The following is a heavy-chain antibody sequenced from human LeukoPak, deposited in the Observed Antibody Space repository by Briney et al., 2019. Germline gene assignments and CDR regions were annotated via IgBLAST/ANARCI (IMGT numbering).Heavy chain of an antibody. V-gene: IGHV3-23*01. CDR1: GFTFSSYA. J-gene: IGHJ4*02. Sequence: GGSLRLSCAASGFTFSSYAMSWVRQAPGKGLELVSAISGSGGSTYYADSVKGRFTISRDNSKNTLYLQMNSLRAEDTAVYYCAKCWDSSSWYGIDYWGQRTLVTVSS. D-gene: IGHD6-13*01. CDR2: ISGSGGST. CDR3: AKCWDSSSWYGIDY.